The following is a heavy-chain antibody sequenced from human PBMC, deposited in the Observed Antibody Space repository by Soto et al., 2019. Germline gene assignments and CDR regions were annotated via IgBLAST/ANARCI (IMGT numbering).Heavy chain of an antibody. CDR3: ARSFNSVISLQVDDYQGMDV. CDR2: FIPLFGTA. CDR1: GGTFSNYA. Sequence: GASVKVSCKASGGTFSNYAITWVRQAPGQGLEWMGGFIPLFGTANYAQKFQGRVTITADESTNTAYMELSSLRSEDTAVYYCARSFNSVISLQVDDYQGMDVWGQGTMVTVSS. V-gene: IGHV1-69*13. J-gene: IGHJ6*02. D-gene: IGHD3-9*01.